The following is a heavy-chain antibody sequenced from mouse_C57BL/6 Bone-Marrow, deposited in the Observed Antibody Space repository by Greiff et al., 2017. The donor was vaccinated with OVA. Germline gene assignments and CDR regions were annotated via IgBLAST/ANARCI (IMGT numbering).Heavy chain of an antibody. V-gene: IGHV1-82*01. D-gene: IGHD2-3*01. CDR3: ARYDGYLYWYFDV. CDR2: IYPGDGDT. CDR1: GYAFSSSW. Sequence: VQLQQSGPELVKPGASVKISCKASGYAFSSSWMNWVKQRPGKGLEWIGRIYPGDGDTNYNGKFKGKATLTADKSSSTAYMQLSSLTSEDSAVYFCARYDGYLYWYFDVWGTGTTVTVSS. J-gene: IGHJ1*03.